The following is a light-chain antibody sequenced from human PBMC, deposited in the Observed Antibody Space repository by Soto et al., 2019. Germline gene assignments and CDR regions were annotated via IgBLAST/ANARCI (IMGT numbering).Light chain of an antibody. V-gene: IGKV3-20*01. CDR2: NAS. Sequence: EIVLTQSPGTLSLSPGERATLSCRASQIVSSNYLAWYQQKPGQAPRLLISNASRRATGIPDRFSGSGSATDFTLTIAGLEPEDFAMYYCQQYGSSLPWTFGQGTKVDIK. J-gene: IGKJ1*01. CDR3: QQYGSSLPWT. CDR1: QIVSSNY.